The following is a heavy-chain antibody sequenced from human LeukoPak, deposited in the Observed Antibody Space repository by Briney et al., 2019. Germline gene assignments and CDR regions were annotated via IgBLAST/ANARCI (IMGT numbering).Heavy chain of an antibody. Sequence: QPGGSLRLSCATSGFTFSSYWMHWVRQAPGKGLVWVSRINSDGSSTSYADFVKGRFTISRDNAKNTLYLQMNSLRAEDTAVSYCARECGGDCWDAFDIWGQGTMVTVSS. CDR1: GFTFSSYW. CDR3: ARECGGDCWDAFDI. V-gene: IGHV3-74*01. J-gene: IGHJ3*02. CDR2: INSDGSST. D-gene: IGHD2-21*02.